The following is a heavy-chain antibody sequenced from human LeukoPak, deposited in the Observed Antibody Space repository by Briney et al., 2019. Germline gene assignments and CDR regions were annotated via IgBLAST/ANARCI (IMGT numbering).Heavy chain of an antibody. V-gene: IGHV3-23*01. CDR3: AKAPVTTCRGAYCYPFDY. D-gene: IGHD2-21*01. Sequence: GGSLKLSFAASGFPFSSYAMSWVRPAPGKGLEWVSAISDSGNTYHADSVKGRFTISRDSSKNTLFLQMNRLRPEDAAVYYCAKAPVTTCRGAYCYPFDYWGQGTLVTVSS. J-gene: IGHJ4*02. CDR2: ISDSGNT. CDR1: GFPFSSYA.